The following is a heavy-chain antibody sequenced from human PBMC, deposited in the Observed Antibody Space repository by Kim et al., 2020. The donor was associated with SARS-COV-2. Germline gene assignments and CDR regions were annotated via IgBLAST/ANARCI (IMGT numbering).Heavy chain of an antibody. V-gene: IGHV4-59*01. CDR1: GGSISSYY. Sequence: SETLSLTCTVSGGSISSYYWSWIRQPPGKGLEWIGYIYYSGSTNYNPSLKSRVTISVDTSKNQFSLKLSSVTAADTAVYYCARARGRQQLAPYYYYGMDVWGQGTTVTVSS. J-gene: IGHJ6*02. CDR3: ARARGRQQLAPYYYYGMDV. CDR2: IYYSGST. D-gene: IGHD6-13*01.